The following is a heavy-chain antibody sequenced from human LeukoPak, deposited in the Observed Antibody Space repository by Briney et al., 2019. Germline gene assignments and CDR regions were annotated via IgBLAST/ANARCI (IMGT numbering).Heavy chain of an antibody. D-gene: IGHD4-17*01. CDR2: IYYSGST. V-gene: IGHV4-39*01. CDR3: ARHQSEATTVTPALNY. J-gene: IGHJ4*02. CDR1: GGXISSSSYY. Sequence: SETLSLTCTVSGGXISSSSYYWGWIRQPPGKGLQWLGSIYYSGSTYYNPSLKSRVTISVDTSKNQFSLKLSSVTAADTAVYYCARHQSEATTVTPALNYWGQGTLVTVSS.